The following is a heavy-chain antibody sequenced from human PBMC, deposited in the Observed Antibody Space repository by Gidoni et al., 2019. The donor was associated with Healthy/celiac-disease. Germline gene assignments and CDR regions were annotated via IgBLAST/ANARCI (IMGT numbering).Heavy chain of an antibody. D-gene: IGHD1-26*01. CDR3: ANGIVGAGIDY. V-gene: IGHV3-30*18. J-gene: IGHJ4*02. Sequence: QVQLVESGGGVVQPGRSLRLSCAASGFTFSSYGMHWVRQAPGKGLGWVAVISYDGSNKYYADSGKGRFTISRDNSKNTLYLQMNSLRAEDTAVYYCANGIVGAGIDYWGQGTLVTVSS. CDR2: ISYDGSNK. CDR1: GFTFSSYG.